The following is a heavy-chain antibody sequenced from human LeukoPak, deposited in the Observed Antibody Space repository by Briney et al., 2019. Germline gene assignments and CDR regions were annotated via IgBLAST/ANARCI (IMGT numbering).Heavy chain of an antibody. J-gene: IGHJ6*02. CDR3: AREDIVVVPAAIQEYLDYYYYGMDV. CDR2: INPNSGGT. Sequence: ASVKVSCKASGYTFTGYYMHRVRQAPGQGLEWMGWINPNSGGTNYAQKFQGRVTMTRDTSISTAYMELSRLRSDDTAVYYCAREDIVVVPAAIQEYLDYYYYGMDVWGQGTTVTVSS. D-gene: IGHD2-2*02. V-gene: IGHV1-2*02. CDR1: GYTFTGYY.